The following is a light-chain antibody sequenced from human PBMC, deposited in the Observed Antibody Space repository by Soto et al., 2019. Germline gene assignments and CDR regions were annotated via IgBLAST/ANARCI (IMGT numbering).Light chain of an antibody. V-gene: IGKV3-15*01. J-gene: IGKJ1*01. Sequence: EIVMTQSPATLPVSPGERATLSCRASQSVSSNLAWYQQKPGQAPRLLIYGASTRATGIPARFSGSGSGTEFTLTISSLQSEDFAVYYCQQYNNWPRWTFGQGTK. CDR1: QSVSSN. CDR3: QQYNNWPRWT. CDR2: GAS.